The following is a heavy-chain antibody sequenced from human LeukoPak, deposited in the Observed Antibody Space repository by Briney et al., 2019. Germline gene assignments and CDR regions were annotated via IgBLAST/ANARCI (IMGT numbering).Heavy chain of an antibody. CDR2: MYYSGST. D-gene: IGHD2-15*01. CDR1: GGSISTYY. V-gene: IGHV4-59*01. J-gene: IGHJ5*02. Sequence: SETLSLTCSVSGGSISTYYWSWIRQPPGKGLEWIAYMYYSGSTNYNPSLKSRVSISVDTSKNQFSLNLSSVTAADTAVYYCARVDGGYCSGGSCYSNRFDPWGQGTLVIVSS. CDR3: ARVDGGYCSGGSCYSNRFDP.